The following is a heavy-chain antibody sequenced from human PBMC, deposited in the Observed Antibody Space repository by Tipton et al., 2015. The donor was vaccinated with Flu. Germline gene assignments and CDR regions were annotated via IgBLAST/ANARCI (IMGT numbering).Heavy chain of an antibody. CDR1: GGSISSYY. CDR3: AKTGYAFDV. V-gene: IGHV4-59*01. Sequence: TLSLTCTVSGGSISSYYWSWIRQPPGKGLEWIGYTHYSGSTNYNPSLKTRVTISVDTSRNQLSLKLSSVTAADTAVYYCAKTGYAFDVWGQGTMVTVSS. J-gene: IGHJ3*01. CDR2: THYSGST.